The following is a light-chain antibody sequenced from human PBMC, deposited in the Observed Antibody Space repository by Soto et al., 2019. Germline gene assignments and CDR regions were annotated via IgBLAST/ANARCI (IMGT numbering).Light chain of an antibody. CDR3: QQSYSTPWT. CDR1: QSFSTY. V-gene: IGKV1-39*01. CDR2: AAS. Sequence: DIQMTQSPSSLSASVGDRVTITCRASQSFSTYLNWYQQKPGEAPRPLIYAASNLQSGVPSRFSGSGSGTDFIFTISNLQPEDFATYYCQQSYSTPWTFGQGTKVEIK. J-gene: IGKJ1*01.